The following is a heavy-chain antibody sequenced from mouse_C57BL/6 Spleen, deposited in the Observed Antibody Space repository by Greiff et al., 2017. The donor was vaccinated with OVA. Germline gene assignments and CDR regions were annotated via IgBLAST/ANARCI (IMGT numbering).Heavy chain of an antibody. Sequence: QVQLQQPGAELVRPGSSVKLSCKASGYTFTSYWMDWVKQRPGQGLEWIGNIYPSDSETHYNQKFKDKATLTVDKSSSTAYMQLSSLTSEDSAVYYCARDYYEGYYAMDYWGQGTSVTVSS. CDR1: GYTFTSYW. J-gene: IGHJ4*01. D-gene: IGHD1-1*01. V-gene: IGHV1-61*01. CDR2: IYPSDSET. CDR3: ARDYYEGYYAMDY.